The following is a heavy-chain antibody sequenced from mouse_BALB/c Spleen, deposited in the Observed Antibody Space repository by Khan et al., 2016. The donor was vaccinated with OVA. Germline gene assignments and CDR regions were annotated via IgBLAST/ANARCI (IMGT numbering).Heavy chain of an antibody. CDR1: GYTFTDYA. CDR2: ISTYSGNT. V-gene: IGHV1S137*01. J-gene: IGHJ2*01. CDR3: TGPAYDGYYDY. Sequence: QVQLQQSGPELVRPGVSVKISCKGSGYTFTDYAMHWVKQSHAKSLEWIGLISTYSGNTNYKQKFKGKATMTVDKSSSTAYMELARLTSEDSAIFCCTGPAYDGYYDYWGQGTTLTVSS. D-gene: IGHD2-3*01.